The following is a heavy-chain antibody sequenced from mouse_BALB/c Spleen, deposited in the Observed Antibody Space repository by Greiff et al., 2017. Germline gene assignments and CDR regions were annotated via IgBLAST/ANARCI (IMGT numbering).Heavy chain of an antibody. J-gene: IGHJ2*01. V-gene: IGHV14-3*02. CDR2: IDPANGNT. CDR1: GFNIKDTY. D-gene: IGHD2-4*01. CDR3: ARSGYYDYGVDY. Sequence: VQLQQSGAELVKPGASVKLSCTASGFNIKDTYMHWVKQRPEQGLEWIGWIDPANGNTKYDPKFQGKATITADTSSNTAYLQLSSLTSEDTAVYCCARSGYYDYGVDYWGQGTTLTVSS.